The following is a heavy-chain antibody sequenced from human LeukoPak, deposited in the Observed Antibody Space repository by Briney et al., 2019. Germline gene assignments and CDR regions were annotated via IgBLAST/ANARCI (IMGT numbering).Heavy chain of an antibody. CDR3: ATWYPYGWLRLSDDAFDI. Sequence: PGGSLRLSCAASGFTFDDYGMSWVRQAPGKGLEWVSGINWNGGSTGYADSVKGRFTISRDNAKNSLYLQMNSLRAEDTAVYYCATWYPYGWLRLSDDAFDIWGQGTMVTVSS. D-gene: IGHD5-12*01. J-gene: IGHJ3*02. CDR2: INWNGGST. CDR1: GFTFDDYG. V-gene: IGHV3-20*04.